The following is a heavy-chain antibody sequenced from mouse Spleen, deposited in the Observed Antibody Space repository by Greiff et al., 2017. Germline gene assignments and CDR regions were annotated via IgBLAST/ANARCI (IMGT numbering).Heavy chain of an antibody. CDR1: GFSLTSYA. CDR3: ARNARYDRYYAMDY. CDR2: IWTGGGT. J-gene: IGHJ4*01. V-gene: IGHV2-9-1*01. Sequence: VQRVESGPGLVAPSQSLSITCTVSGFSLTSYAISWVRQPPGKGLEWLGVIWTGGGTNYNSALKSRLSISKDNSKSQVFLKMNSLQTDDTARYYCARNARYDRYYAMDYWGQGTSVTVSS. D-gene: IGHD2-14*01.